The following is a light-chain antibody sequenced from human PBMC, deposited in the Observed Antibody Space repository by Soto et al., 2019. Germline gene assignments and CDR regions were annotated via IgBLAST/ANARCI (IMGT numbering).Light chain of an antibody. CDR3: QQFYSSPRT. CDR1: QDIKTF. V-gene: IGKV1-33*01. J-gene: IGKJ1*01. CDR2: GAS. Sequence: DIQMTQSPSSLSVSVGDRVTITCQSNQDIKTFLHWYQQKPGKAPKVLIYGASYLEPGVPSRFSGTGSGTDFTFTISSLQPEDVAVYYCQQFYSSPRTFGQGTKVDIK.